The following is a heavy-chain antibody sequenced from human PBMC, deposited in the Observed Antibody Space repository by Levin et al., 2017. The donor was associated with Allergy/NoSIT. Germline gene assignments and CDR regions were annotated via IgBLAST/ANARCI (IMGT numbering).Heavy chain of an antibody. V-gene: IGHV1-2*02. J-gene: IGHJ4*02. D-gene: IGHD3-16*01. CDR3: ARGGGEDGRHWVNVPFDF. Sequence: ASVKVSCKVSGYTFTGYDMHWVRQVPGQGLEWMAWINPKSGGRTYAQRFQGRVTVTSDTSISTAYMELRSVNYDDTAVYYCARGGGEDGRHWVNVPFDFWGQGTLVTVAS. CDR1: GYTFTGYD. CDR2: INPKSGGR.